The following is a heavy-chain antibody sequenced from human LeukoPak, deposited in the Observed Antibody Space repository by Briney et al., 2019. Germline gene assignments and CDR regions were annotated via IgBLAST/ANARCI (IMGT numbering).Heavy chain of an antibody. CDR3: ARSHMYGDYGEDI. CDR2: INSVGGTT. Sequence: GGSLRLSCAASGFTFSSYSMNWVRQVPGKGLEWISYINSVGGTTFYADSVKGRFTITGDNANNTLYLQMNSLRAEDAAIYYCARSHMYGDYGEDIWGHGTVVAVSS. CDR1: GFTFSSYS. D-gene: IGHD4-17*01. J-gene: IGHJ3*02. V-gene: IGHV3-48*04.